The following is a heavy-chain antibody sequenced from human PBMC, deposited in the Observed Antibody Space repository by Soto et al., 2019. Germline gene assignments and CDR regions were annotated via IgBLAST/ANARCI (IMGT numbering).Heavy chain of an antibody. D-gene: IGHD2-15*01. Sequence: QVQLVESGGGVVQPGRSLRLSCAASGFTFSSYAMHWVRQAPGKGLEWVAVISYDGSNKYYADSVKGRFTISRDNSKNTLYLQMNSLRAEDTAVYYCARAALGVFGAATPRLNWYFDLWGRGTLVTVSS. J-gene: IGHJ2*01. CDR1: GFTFSSYA. CDR3: ARAALGVFGAATPRLNWYFDL. CDR2: ISYDGSNK. V-gene: IGHV3-30-3*01.